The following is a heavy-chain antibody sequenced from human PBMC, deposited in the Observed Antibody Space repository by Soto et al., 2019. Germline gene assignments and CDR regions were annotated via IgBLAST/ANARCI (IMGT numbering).Heavy chain of an antibody. CDR3: ARDRAAMATGVSFDP. V-gene: IGHV1-2*02. J-gene: IGHJ5*02. CDR1: GYTFTGYY. D-gene: IGHD5-18*01. CDR2: INPNSGGT. Sequence: VDSVKVSCKASGYTFTGYYMHWVRQAPGQGLEWMGWINPNSGGTNYAQKFQGRVTMTRDTSISTAYMELSRLRSDDTAVYYCARDRAAMATGVSFDPCGQGSLVTVAS.